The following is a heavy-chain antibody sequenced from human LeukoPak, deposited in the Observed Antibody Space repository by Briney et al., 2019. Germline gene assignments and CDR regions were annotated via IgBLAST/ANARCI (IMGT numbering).Heavy chain of an antibody. CDR1: GGSISSYY. V-gene: IGHV4-59*01. J-gene: IGHJ4*02. CDR2: IYYSGST. Sequence: SETLSLTCTVSGGSISSYYWSWIRQPPGKGLEWIGYIYYSGSTNYNPSLKSRVTISVDTSKNQISLKLSSVTAADTVVYYCARDSGWYPGYFDYWGQGTLVTVSS. D-gene: IGHD6-19*01. CDR3: ARDSGWYPGYFDY.